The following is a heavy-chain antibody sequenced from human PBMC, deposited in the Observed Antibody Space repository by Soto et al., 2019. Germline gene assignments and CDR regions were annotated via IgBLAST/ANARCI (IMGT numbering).Heavy chain of an antibody. D-gene: IGHD3-22*01. V-gene: IGHV1-69*13. J-gene: IGHJ6*02. Sequence: SVKVSCKASGGTFSSYAISWVRQAPGQGLEWMGGIIPIFGTANYAQEFQGRVTITADESTSTAYMELSSLRSEDTAVYYCARDQGYYDSSGYWPYYGMDVWGQGTTVTVSS. CDR1: GGTFSSYA. CDR2: IIPIFGTA. CDR3: ARDQGYYDSSGYWPYYGMDV.